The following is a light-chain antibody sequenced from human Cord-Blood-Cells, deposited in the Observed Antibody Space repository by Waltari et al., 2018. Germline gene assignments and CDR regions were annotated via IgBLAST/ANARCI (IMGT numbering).Light chain of an antibody. J-gene: IGKJ3*01. CDR1: QSVSSN. Sequence: EIVMMQSPATLSVSPGERATLSCRASQSVSSNLAWYQQKPGQAPRLLIYGASTRATGIPARFSGSGSGTEFTLTISSLQSEDFAVYYCQQYNNWPPFTFGPGTKWISN. CDR3: QQYNNWPPFT. V-gene: IGKV3-15*01. CDR2: GAS.